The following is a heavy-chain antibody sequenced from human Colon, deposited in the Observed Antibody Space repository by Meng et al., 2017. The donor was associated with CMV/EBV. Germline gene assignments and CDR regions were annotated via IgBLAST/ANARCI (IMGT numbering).Heavy chain of an antibody. Sequence: YGFSFSSYGVSWVRQAPGKGLQWVSAITDHSYYADSVRGRFTISKDLSENTLYLQMNSLRDEDTGIYYCAKNFNPGAYYTNWFDHWGQGTLVTVSS. CDR1: GFSFSSYG. CDR3: AKNFNPGAYYTNWFDH. J-gene: IGHJ5*02. V-gene: IGHV3-23*01. CDR2: ITDHS. D-gene: IGHD3-3*01.